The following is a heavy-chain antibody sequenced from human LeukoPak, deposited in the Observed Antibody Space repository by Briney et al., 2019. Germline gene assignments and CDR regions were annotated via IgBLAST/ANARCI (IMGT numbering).Heavy chain of an antibody. Sequence: PGGSLRLPCAASGFTFSSHWMHWVRQAPGKGLVWVSRINSDGSSTSYVDSVAGRFTISRDNAKNTLYLQMNSLRAEDTAVYHCARGNYYDSSGPGGYWGQGTLAIVSS. CDR3: ARGNYYDSSGPGGY. CDR2: INSDGSST. D-gene: IGHD3-22*01. J-gene: IGHJ4*02. CDR1: GFTFSSHW. V-gene: IGHV3-74*01.